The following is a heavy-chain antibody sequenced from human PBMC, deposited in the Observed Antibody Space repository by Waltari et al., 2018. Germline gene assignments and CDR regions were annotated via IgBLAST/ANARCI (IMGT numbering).Heavy chain of an antibody. Sequence: QVQLVQSGAEVKKPGSSVKVSCKASGGTFSSYAISRVRQAPAQGLEWMGGIIPILGIANYAQKFQGRVTNTADKSTSTAYMELSSLRSEDTAVYYCAREPYCSGGSCYSNWFDPWGQGTLVTVSS. V-gene: IGHV1-69*10. D-gene: IGHD2-15*01. CDR3: AREPYCSGGSCYSNWFDP. J-gene: IGHJ5*02. CDR1: GGTFSSYA. CDR2: IIPILGIA.